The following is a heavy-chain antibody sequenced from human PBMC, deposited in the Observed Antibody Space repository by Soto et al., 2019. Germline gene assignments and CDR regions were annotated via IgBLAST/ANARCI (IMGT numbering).Heavy chain of an antibody. CDR1: GFTFSSYG. V-gene: IGHV3-33*01. J-gene: IGHJ4*02. D-gene: IGHD5-12*01. CDR2: IWYDGSNK. Sequence: QVQLVESGGGVVQPGRSLRLSCAASGFTFSSYGMHWVRQAPGKGLEWVAVIWYDGSNKYYADSVKGRFTISRDNSKNTLYLQMNSLRAEDTAVYYCARDEDSGYDPEGFDYWGQGTLVTVSS. CDR3: ARDEDSGYDPEGFDY.